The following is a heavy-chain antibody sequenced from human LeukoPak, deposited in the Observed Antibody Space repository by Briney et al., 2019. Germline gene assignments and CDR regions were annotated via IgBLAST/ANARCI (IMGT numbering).Heavy chain of an antibody. Sequence: PGRSLRLSCAASGFTFDDYAMHWVRQAPGKGLEWVSGISWNSGSIGYADSVKGRFTISRDNAKNSLYLQMNSLRAEDTALYYCAKDQGDELEYYYYGMGVWGQGTTVTVSS. CDR2: ISWNSGSI. D-gene: IGHD3-10*01. J-gene: IGHJ6*02. CDR3: AKDQGDELEYYYYGMGV. CDR1: GFTFDDYA. V-gene: IGHV3-9*01.